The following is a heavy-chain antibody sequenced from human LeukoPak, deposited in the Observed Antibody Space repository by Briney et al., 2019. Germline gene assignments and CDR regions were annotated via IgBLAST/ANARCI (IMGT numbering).Heavy chain of an antibody. D-gene: IGHD6-13*01. CDR3: ARTDSSYFDY. CDR1: GFSLSGYW. CDR2: NNGDGSTT. Sequence: GGSLRLSCVASGFSLSGYWMYWVRQAPGKGLMYISRNNGDGSTTNYADVVKGRFTMSRDNVKNTLYLQMNSLRVEDTAVYYCARTDSSYFDYWGQGTLVTVSS. J-gene: IGHJ4*02. V-gene: IGHV3-74*01.